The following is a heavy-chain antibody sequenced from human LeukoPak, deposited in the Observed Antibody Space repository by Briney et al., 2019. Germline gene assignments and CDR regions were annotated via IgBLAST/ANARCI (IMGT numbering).Heavy chain of an antibody. D-gene: IGHD6-13*01. CDR3: ARDAGYSSSWDHAFDI. Sequence: SETLSLTCTVSGGSISSYYGSWIRHPPGKGLEGSGYIYYSASTNYNPYLKSRVTISVDTSKNQFSLRLSSVTAADTAVYYCARDAGYSSSWDHAFDIWGQGTMVTVSS. V-gene: IGHV4-59*01. CDR2: IYYSAST. J-gene: IGHJ3*02. CDR1: GGSISSYY.